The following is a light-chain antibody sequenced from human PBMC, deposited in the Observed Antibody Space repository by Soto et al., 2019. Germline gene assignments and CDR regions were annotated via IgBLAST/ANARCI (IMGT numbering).Light chain of an antibody. CDR1: RSVSSSY. V-gene: IGKV3-20*01. Sequence: EIVLTQSPGTLSLSPGERATLFCRASRSVSSSYLAWYQQKPGQAPRLLIYGASSRATGIPDRFSGSGSGTDFTLNISRLEPEDFAVYYCQQYGSSPLTFGGGTKVEIK. CDR3: QQYGSSPLT. CDR2: GAS. J-gene: IGKJ4*01.